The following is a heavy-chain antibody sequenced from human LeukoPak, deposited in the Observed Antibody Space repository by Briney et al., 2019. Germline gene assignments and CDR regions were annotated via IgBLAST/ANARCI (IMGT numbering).Heavy chain of an antibody. J-gene: IGHJ4*02. CDR3: ARQGYTASYYFLDF. V-gene: IGHV4-4*07. CDR2: IYATGST. CDR1: GVSIRRYW. Sequence: SETLSLTCAVSGVSIRRYWWGWVRQPAGKGLEWIGRIYATGSTKFNPSLKSRLTMSMDTSTNQLSLKLSLKLTSVTAADTAVYFCARQGYTASYYFLDFWSQGTLVTVSP. D-gene: IGHD1-26*01.